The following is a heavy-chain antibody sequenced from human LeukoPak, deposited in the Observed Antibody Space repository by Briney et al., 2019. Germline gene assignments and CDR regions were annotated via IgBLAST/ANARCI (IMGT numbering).Heavy chain of an antibody. CDR3: ARVGYSYGLNWFDP. CDR2: IYYSGST. V-gene: IGHV4-39*01. CDR1: GGSISGSY. D-gene: IGHD5-18*01. J-gene: IGHJ5*02. Sequence: SETLSLTCTVSGGSISGSYWSWIRQPPRKGLEWIGSIYYSGSTYYNPSLKSRVTISVDTSKNQFSLKLSSVTAADTAVYYCARVGYSYGLNWFDPWGQGTLVTVSS.